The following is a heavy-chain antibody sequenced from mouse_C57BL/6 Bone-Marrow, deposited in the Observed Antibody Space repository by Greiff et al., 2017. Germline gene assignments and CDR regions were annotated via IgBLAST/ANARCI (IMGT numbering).Heavy chain of an antibody. Sequence: EVQGVESGGGLVQPGGSLKLSCAASGFTFSDYYMYWVRQTPERRLEWVAYISNGGGSTYYPDTVKGRFTISRDNAKNTLYLQMSRLKSEDTAMYYCARAYFDYWGQGTTLTVSS. J-gene: IGHJ2*01. CDR3: ARAYFDY. CDR1: GFTFSDYY. V-gene: IGHV5-12*01. CDR2: ISNGGGST.